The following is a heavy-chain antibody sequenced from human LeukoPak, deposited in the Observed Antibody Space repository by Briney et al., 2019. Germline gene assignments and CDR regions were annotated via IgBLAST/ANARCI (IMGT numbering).Heavy chain of an antibody. V-gene: IGHV4-39*01. D-gene: IGHD6-13*01. Sequence: SETLSLTCTVYGGSISSSSYYWGWIRQPPGKGLEWIGSIYYSGSTYYNPSLKSRVTISVDTSKNQFSLKLSSVTAADTAVYYCARHNPYSSSWFNWFDPWGQGTLVTVSS. CDR2: IYYSGST. J-gene: IGHJ5*02. CDR1: GGSISSSSYY. CDR3: ARHNPYSSSWFNWFDP.